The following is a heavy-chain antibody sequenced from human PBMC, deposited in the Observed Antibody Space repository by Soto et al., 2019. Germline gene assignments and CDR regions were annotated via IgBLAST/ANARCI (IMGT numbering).Heavy chain of an antibody. D-gene: IGHD4-17*01. CDR1: GGSIRSYY. V-gene: IGHV4-59*08. J-gene: IGHJ4*02. CDR2: IYDIGST. Sequence: QVQLQESGPGQVKPSETLSLTCTVSGGSIRSYYWSWIRQPPGKGLEWVGYIYDIGSTDYNPSLKRRVIISGDTSKNQFSLKLSSVTAADTAIYYCARHLTYGGPGFEYWGQGTLVTVSS. CDR3: ARHLTYGGPGFEY.